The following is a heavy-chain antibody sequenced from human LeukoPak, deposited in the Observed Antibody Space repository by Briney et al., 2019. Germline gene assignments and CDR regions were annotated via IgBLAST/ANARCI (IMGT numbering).Heavy chain of an antibody. V-gene: IGHV4-34*01. D-gene: IGHD2-15*01. CDR1: GGSFSGYY. CDR2: INHSGST. J-gene: IGHJ4*02. Sequence: SETLSLTCAVYGGSFSGYYWSWIRQPPGNGLEWIGEINHSGSTNYNPSLKRRVTISVDTSKNQFSLKLSSVTAADTAVYYCARGLEDCSGGSCYFSPFDYWGQGTLVTVSS. CDR3: ARGLEDCSGGSCYFSPFDY.